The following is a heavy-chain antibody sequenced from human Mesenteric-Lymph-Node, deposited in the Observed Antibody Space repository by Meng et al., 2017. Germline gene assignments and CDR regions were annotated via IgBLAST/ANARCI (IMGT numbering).Heavy chain of an antibody. Sequence: VQSEESGAELVRLSETLSLTGSVSGGACRRGDYFWGWIRQPPGKGLERIGYMLYNGISDPNHSLKSRVTISVDTSKNQFSLKLTSVTAADTAVYYGARRGSWYAYFDDWGQGALVTVSS. J-gene: IGHJ4*02. CDR1: GGACRRGDYF. D-gene: IGHD6-13*01. V-gene: IGHV4-61*08. CDR3: ARRGSWYAYFDD. CDR2: MLYNGIS.